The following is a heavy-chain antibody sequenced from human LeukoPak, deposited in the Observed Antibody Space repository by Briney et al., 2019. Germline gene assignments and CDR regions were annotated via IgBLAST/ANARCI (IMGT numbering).Heavy chain of an antibody. Sequence: SVTVSCTASGGTFSSYAISWVRQAPGQGLEWMGGIIPIFGTANYAQKFQGRVTITADESTTTAYMELSSLRSEDTAVYYCARHPTYCSSTSCYYDYWGQGTLVTVSS. CDR3: ARHPTYCSSTSCYYDY. J-gene: IGHJ4*02. V-gene: IGHV1-69*13. CDR2: IIPIFGTA. CDR1: GGTFSSYA. D-gene: IGHD2-2*01.